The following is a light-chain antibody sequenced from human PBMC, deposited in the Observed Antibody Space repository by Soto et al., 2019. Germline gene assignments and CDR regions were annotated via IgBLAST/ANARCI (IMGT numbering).Light chain of an antibody. Sequence: EIVLTQSPAPLSLSPGERANLPCRASQSISNFLAWYQQKPGQAPRLLIYDASNRATGIPVRFRGSGSGTDFTLTISSLEPEDFAIYYCQQRSNWVTFVPGTKVDIK. CDR3: QQRSNWVT. CDR2: DAS. J-gene: IGKJ3*01. V-gene: IGKV3-11*01. CDR1: QSISNF.